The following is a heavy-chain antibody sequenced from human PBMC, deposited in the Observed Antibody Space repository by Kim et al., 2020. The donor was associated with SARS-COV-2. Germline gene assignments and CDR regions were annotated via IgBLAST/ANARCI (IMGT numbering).Heavy chain of an antibody. CDR3: GSRRYTGTYYYFDY. V-gene: IGHV3-74*01. Sequence: YAESVKGRFTIARDNAKSTLYLQMNSLRAEDTAVYYCGSRRYTGTYYYFDYWGQGTLVTVSS. J-gene: IGHJ4*02. D-gene: IGHD1-26*01.